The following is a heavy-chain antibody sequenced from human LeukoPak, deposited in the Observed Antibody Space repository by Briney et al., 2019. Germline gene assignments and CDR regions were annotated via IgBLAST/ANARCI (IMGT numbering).Heavy chain of an antibody. CDR1: GYTFTSYD. CDR2: INPSGGST. V-gene: IGHV1-46*01. J-gene: IGHJ3*02. CDR3: ARGHQVVAAPGGDAFDI. D-gene: IGHD2-15*01. Sequence: ASVKVSCKASGYTFTSYDINWVRQAPGQELEWMGIINPSGGSTSYAQKFQGRVTMTRDTSTSTVYMELSSLRSEDTAVYYCARGHQVVAAPGGDAFDIWGQGTMVTVSS.